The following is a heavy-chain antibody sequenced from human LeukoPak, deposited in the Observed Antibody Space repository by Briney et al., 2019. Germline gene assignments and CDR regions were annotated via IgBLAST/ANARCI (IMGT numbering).Heavy chain of an antibody. D-gene: IGHD7-27*01. CDR3: ARGPPNWGMVGY. V-gene: IGHV1-8*01. Sequence: ASVKVSCKASGYTFTSFDFNWVRQATGQGLEWMGWMKSNNGHTGYAQKFQGRVTMARDTSISTAYMELSSLTFEDTAVYYCARGPPNWGMVGYWGQGTLVTVSS. CDR1: GYTFTSFD. CDR2: MKSNNGHT. J-gene: IGHJ4*02.